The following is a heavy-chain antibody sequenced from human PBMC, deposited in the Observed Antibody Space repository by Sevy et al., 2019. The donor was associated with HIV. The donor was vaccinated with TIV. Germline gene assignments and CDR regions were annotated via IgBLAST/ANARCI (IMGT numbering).Heavy chain of an antibody. CDR3: ARGGGNGWYYFDY. D-gene: IGHD6-19*01. J-gene: IGHJ4*02. CDR2: IIPILGTT. CDR1: GGTFTTSG. V-gene: IGHV1-69*13. Sequence: ASVKVSCKASGGTFTTSGISWVRQVPGQGLEWMGGIIPILGTTNYAQKFQYRVTITADQSTTTAYMELSSLRSEDTAVYYCARGGGNGWYYFDYWGQETLVTVS.